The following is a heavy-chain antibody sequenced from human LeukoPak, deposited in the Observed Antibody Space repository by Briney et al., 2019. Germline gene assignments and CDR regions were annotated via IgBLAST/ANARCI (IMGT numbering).Heavy chain of an antibody. CDR3: ARSISADGTVY. J-gene: IGHJ4*02. Sequence: GESLKISCKGSGYSFTSYWIGWARQMPGKGLEWMGIIYPGDSDTRYSPSFQGQVTISADKSISTAYLQWSSLKASDTTMYYCARSISADGTVYWGQGTLVTVSS. CDR2: IYPGDSDT. CDR1: GYSFTSYW. D-gene: IGHD6-13*01. V-gene: IGHV5-51*01.